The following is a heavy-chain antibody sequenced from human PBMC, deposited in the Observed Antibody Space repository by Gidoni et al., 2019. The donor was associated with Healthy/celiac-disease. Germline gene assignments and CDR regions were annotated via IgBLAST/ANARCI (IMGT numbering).Heavy chain of an antibody. J-gene: IGHJ4*02. V-gene: IGHV4-34*01. D-gene: IGHD6-6*01. Sequence: GLEWIGEINHSGSTNYNPSLKSRVTISVDTSKNQFSLKLSSVTAADTAVYYCARRSIWNGSSVDYWGQGTLVTVSS. CDR3: ARRSIWNGSSVDY. CDR2: INHSGST.